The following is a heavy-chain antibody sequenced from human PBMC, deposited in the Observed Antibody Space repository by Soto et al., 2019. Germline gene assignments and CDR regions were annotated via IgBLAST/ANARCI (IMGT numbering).Heavy chain of an antibody. CDR1: GGSISSGGYY. V-gene: IGHV4-31*03. CDR3: ARSSMVRGVLDPYYFDY. Sequence: SETPSLTCTVSGGSISSGGYYWSWIRQHPGKGLEWIGYIYYSGSTYYNPSLKSRVTISVDTSKNQFSLKLSSVTAADTAVYYCARSSMVRGVLDPYYFDYWGQGTLVTVSS. D-gene: IGHD3-10*01. CDR2: IYYSGST. J-gene: IGHJ4*02.